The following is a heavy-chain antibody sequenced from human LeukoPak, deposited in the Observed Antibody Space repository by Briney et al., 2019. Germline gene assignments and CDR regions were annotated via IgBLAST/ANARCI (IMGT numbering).Heavy chain of an antibody. CDR1: GGSISGYY. Sequence: SETLSLTCTVYGGSISGYYWSWIRQSPGRGVEWIGQINHTGRTNYNPSLKSRATMSVDTSKNQFSLKLSSVTAADTAVYYCARLSRYDYVWGSYRDGYDYWGQGTLVTVSS. CDR2: INHTGRT. CDR3: ARLSRYDYVWGSYRDGYDY. D-gene: IGHD3-16*02. V-gene: IGHV4-34*01. J-gene: IGHJ4*02.